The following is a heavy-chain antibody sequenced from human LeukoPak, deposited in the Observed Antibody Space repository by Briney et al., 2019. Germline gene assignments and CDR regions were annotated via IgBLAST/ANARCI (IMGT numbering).Heavy chain of an antibody. J-gene: IGHJ4*02. CDR2: IYYSGST. CDR3: ARSYCSSTSCYRTYDSSGYYPDY. D-gene: IGHD2-2*02. CDR1: GGSISSSSYY. Sequence: SETLSLTCAVSGGSISSSSYYWGWIRQPPGKGLEWIGSIYYSGSTYYNPSLKSRVTISVDTSKNQFSLKLSSVTAADTAVYYCARSYCSSTSCYRTYDSSGYYPDYWGQGTLVTVSS. V-gene: IGHV4-39*01.